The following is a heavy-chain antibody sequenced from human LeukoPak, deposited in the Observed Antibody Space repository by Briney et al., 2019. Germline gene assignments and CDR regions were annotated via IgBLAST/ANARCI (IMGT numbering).Heavy chain of an antibody. Sequence: PGRSLRLSCAASEFTFSSYWMHWVRHAPGKGLIWVSRIGTDESITDYADFVKGRFTISRDNAKNTLYLQMSSLRAEDTAVYYCGRAMGYNWAVDYWGQGTLVTVSS. CDR1: EFTFSSYW. CDR3: GRAMGYNWAVDY. CDR2: IGTDESIT. D-gene: IGHD5-24*01. V-gene: IGHV3-74*01. J-gene: IGHJ4*02.